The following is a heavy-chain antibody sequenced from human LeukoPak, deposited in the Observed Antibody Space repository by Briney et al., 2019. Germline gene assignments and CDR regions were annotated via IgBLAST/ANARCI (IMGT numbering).Heavy chain of an antibody. J-gene: IGHJ4*02. CDR2: ISGSGGST. Sequence: PGGSLRLSCAASGFTISSYAMSWVRQAPGKGLEWVSAISGSGGSTYYADSVKGRFTISRDNSKNTLYLQMNSLRAEDTAVYYCAKRSVAGTASPYYFDYWGQGTLVTVSS. D-gene: IGHD6-19*01. V-gene: IGHV3-23*01. CDR3: AKRSVAGTASPYYFDY. CDR1: GFTISSYA.